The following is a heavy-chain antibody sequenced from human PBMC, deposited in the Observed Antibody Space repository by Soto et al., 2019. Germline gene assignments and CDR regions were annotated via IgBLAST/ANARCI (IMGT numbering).Heavy chain of an antibody. CDR2: IYNSGST. Sequence: SETLSLTCAVSGGSISSGGYSWSWIRQPPGKGLEWIGYIYNSGSTYYNPSLKSRVTISVDRSKNQFSLKLSSVTAADTAVLYCARAGGYIAARTFFDYWGQGTMVTVSS. J-gene: IGHJ4*02. CDR1: GGSISSGGYS. V-gene: IGHV4-30-2*01. D-gene: IGHD6-6*01. CDR3: ARAGGYIAARTFFDY.